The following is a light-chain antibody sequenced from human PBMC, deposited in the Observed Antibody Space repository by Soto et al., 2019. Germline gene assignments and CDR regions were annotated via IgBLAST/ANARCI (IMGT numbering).Light chain of an antibody. CDR2: GAA. V-gene: IGKV3-15*01. J-gene: IGKJ4*01. CDR3: HQYNRLPLT. Sequence: EIVMTQSPATLSVSPGERATLSCRASESLGINLAWFQQKPGQAPRLLIYGAATSATGIPAGFSGCVSGTEFTLSMCNLQSQDFAVTYCHQYNRLPLTFAGGTTVEIK. CDR1: ESLGIN.